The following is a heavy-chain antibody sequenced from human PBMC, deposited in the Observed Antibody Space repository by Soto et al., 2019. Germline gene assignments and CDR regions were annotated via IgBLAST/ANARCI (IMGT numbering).Heavy chain of an antibody. CDR2: INSDGSST. CDR3: ARTPRDYSSYYYYGMDA. V-gene: IGHV3-74*01. CDR1: GFTFSSYW. D-gene: IGHD2-15*01. Sequence: LRLSCASSGFTFSSYWMHWVRQAPGKGLVWVSRINSDGSSTSYADSVKGRFTISRDNAKNTLYLQMNSLRAEDTAVYYCARTPRDYSSYYYYGMDAWGQGTTVTVSS. J-gene: IGHJ6*02.